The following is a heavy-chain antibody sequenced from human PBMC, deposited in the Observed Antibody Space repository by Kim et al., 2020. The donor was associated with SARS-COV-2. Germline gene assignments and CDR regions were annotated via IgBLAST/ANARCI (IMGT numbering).Heavy chain of an antibody. D-gene: IGHD1-26*01. CDR1: GFTFSSYW. CDR2: INSDGSST. CDR3: AREVGATILNAFDI. Sequence: GGSLRLSCAASGFTFSSYWMHWVRQAPGKGLVWVSRINSDGSSTSYADSVKGRFTISRDNAKNTLYLQMNSLRAEDTAVYYCAREVGATILNAFDIWGQGTMVTVSS. V-gene: IGHV3-74*01. J-gene: IGHJ3*02.